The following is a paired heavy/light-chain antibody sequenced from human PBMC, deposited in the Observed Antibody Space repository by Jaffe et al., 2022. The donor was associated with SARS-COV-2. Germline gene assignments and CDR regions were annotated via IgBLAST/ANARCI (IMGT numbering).Heavy chain of an antibody. D-gene: IGHD3-3*01. V-gene: IGHV5-51*01. CDR2: IYIGDSDT. CDR1: GDRFTSHW. J-gene: IGHJ4*02. CDR3: ASHSRLYYNLWTRYYGGGFDD. Sequence: EVQLVQSGVEVKKPGESLKISCQFSGDRFTSHWIGWVRQMPGKGLEWVGVIYIGDSDTRYSPSFQGLVTISADKSTTTAYLQWSSLRASDSAVYYCASHSRLYYNLWTRYYGGGFDDWGQGTLVTV.
Light chain of an antibody. CDR3: SSYSSISSLDV. Sequence: QPALAQPASVSGSPGLSITLSCAGTSNDIGGYAYVSWYQQHPGKAPKLIIYDVTNRPSGISNRFSGSKSGNTASLTISGLQAEDEADYYCSSYSSISSLDVFGTGTRVTVL. CDR1: SNDIGGYAY. V-gene: IGLV2-14*03. CDR2: DVT. J-gene: IGLJ1*01.